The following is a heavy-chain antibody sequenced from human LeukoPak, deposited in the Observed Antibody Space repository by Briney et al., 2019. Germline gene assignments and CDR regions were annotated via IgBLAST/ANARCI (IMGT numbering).Heavy chain of an antibody. Sequence: GGSLRLSCAASGFIFRNYAMSWVRQAPGKGLEWVSAITGSGDTTYYADSVKGRFTISRDNSKNTLYAEMNTLRAEDTAVYYCAKWGDYDILTGYYVSDFWGQGTLVTVSS. D-gene: IGHD3-9*01. CDR1: GFIFRNYA. CDR3: AKWGDYDILTGYYVSDF. V-gene: IGHV3-23*01. J-gene: IGHJ4*02. CDR2: ITGSGDTT.